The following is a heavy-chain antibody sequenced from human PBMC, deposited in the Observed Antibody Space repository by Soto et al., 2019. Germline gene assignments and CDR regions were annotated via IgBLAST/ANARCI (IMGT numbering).Heavy chain of an antibody. CDR3: TKRLNDVSKSSPWLDP. D-gene: IGHD1-1*01. J-gene: IGHJ5*02. V-gene: IGHV5-51*01. CDR2: ISPDTSRT. CDR1: EYSFANQW. Sequence: GESLKISCKGSEYSFANQWIGWVRQMPGEGLEWVGIISPDTSRTLYSPSLQGQVTISVDKSISTVYLQWNSLKASDTAMYYCTKRLNDVSKSSPWLDPCGQGTLVTVSS.